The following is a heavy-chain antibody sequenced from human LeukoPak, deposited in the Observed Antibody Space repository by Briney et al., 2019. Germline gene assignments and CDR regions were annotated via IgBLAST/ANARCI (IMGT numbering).Heavy chain of an antibody. V-gene: IGHV3-20*04. CDR3: ATLGSAAAGRGYFDY. D-gene: IGHD6-13*01. CDR1: GLTFDDYG. Sequence: GGSLRLSCAASGLTFDDYGMSWVRQAPGKGLEWVSGINWNGGSTGYADSVKGRFTISRDNAKNSLYLQMNSLRAEDTALYYCATLGSAAAGRGYFDYWGQGTLVTVSS. J-gene: IGHJ4*02. CDR2: INWNGGST.